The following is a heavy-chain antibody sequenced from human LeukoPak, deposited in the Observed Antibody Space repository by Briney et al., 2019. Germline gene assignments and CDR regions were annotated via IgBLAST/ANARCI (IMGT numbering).Heavy chain of an antibody. CDR1: GFTFSSYA. CDR3: VSPLSIVATLTDY. V-gene: IGHV3-23*01. Sequence: PAGSLRLSCAASGFTFSSYAMSWVRQAPGKVLEWVSAISGSGGSTYYADSVKGRSTISRDNSKNTLYLQMNSLRAEDTAVYYCVSPLSIVATLTDYRGQGTLVTVSS. D-gene: IGHD5-12*01. CDR2: ISGSGGST. J-gene: IGHJ4*02.